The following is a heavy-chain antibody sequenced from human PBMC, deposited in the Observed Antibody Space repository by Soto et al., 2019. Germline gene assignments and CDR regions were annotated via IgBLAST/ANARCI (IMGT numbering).Heavy chain of an antibody. D-gene: IGHD3-10*01. CDR3: ARTYYYRSGTYFAWFDP. CDR1: ARSISSLY. Sequence: SGALSLMWDGSARSISSLYWGSIRQPPRMGLEWIGYIYHSGGNNYNPLLKSRVTISVDTPRNQFSLKLSSVTAADTAVYFCARTYYYRSGTYFAWFDPWGEGTLVTVSS. J-gene: IGHJ5*02. V-gene: IGHV4-59*12. CDR2: IYHSGGN.